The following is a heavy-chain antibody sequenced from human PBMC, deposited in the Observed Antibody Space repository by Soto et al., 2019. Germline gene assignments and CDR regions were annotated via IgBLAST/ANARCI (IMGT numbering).Heavy chain of an antibody. Sequence: QVPLVQSGAEVKKPGASVKVSCKASGYTFTGYYMHWVRQAPGQGLEWMGWINPNSGGTNYAQKFQGRVTMTRDTSISTAYMELSRLRSDDTAVYYCARVPVCMVRGVINPYNWFDLWGQGSLVTVSS. CDR3: ARVPVCMVRGVINPYNWFDL. CDR2: INPNSGGT. J-gene: IGHJ5*02. CDR1: GYTFTGYY. D-gene: IGHD3-10*01. V-gene: IGHV1-2*02.